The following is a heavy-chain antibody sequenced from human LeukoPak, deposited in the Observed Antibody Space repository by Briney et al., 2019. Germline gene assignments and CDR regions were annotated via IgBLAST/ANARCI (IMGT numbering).Heavy chain of an antibody. V-gene: IGHV3-11*01. J-gene: IGHJ4*02. D-gene: IGHD4-11*01. CDR2: ISTTGSTI. CDR3: ARQKIVTKSPIDY. Sequence: GGSLRLSCEASGFTFSDYYMSWIRQAPGKGLEWLSYISTTGSTISYTDSVKGRSTVSRDNAKSSLYLQMKGLRAEDTAVYYCARQKIVTKSPIDYWGQGTLVTVSS. CDR1: GFTFSDYY.